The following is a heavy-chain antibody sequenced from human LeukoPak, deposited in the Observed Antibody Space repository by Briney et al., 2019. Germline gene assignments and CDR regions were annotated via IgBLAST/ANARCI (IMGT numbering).Heavy chain of an antibody. D-gene: IGHD4-11*01. CDR3: ARDLGYSNYAADY. CDR1: GFTFDDYT. J-gene: IGHJ4*02. Sequence: PGGSLRLSCAASGFTFDDYTMHWVRQAPGKGLEWVAVISYDGSNKYYADSVKGRFTISRDNSKNTLYLQMNSLRAEDTAVYYCARDLGYSNYAADYWGQGTLVTVSS. CDR2: ISYDGSNK. V-gene: IGHV3-30*04.